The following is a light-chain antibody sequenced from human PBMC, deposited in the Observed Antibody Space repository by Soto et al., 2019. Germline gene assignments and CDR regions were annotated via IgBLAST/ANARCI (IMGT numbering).Light chain of an antibody. Sequence: DIQMTQSPSSVSASVGDTVTITCRASQGVGVWLGWYQQKPGKAPHLLIYGASGLQVGVPSRFTCSVSGADFPLTISNLQPEDVATYYCHQAYSHPLTCGGGTKVEIK. J-gene: IGKJ4*01. CDR2: GAS. CDR1: QGVGVW. V-gene: IGKV1-12*01. CDR3: HQAYSHPLT.